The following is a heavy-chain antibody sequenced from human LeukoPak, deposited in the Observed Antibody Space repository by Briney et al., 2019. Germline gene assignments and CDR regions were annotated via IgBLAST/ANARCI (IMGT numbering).Heavy chain of an antibody. CDR3: VRSSENYFGP. CDR1: GGSISSYY. Sequence: ETLSLTCTVSGGSISSYYWSWIRQPSGKGLEWIGYIYYSGGTKYIPSLKSRVTMSVDTSKNQFSLRLTSVTAADTAIYYCVRSSENYFGPWGQGTLVTVSS. D-gene: IGHD3-10*01. V-gene: IGHV4-59*01. J-gene: IGHJ5*02. CDR2: IYYSGGT.